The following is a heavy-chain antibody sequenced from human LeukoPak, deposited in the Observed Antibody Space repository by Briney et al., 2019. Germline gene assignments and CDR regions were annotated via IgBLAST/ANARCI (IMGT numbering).Heavy chain of an antibody. Sequence: PSETLSLTCTVSGGSVSSSDYYWSWIRQPPGKGLEWIGYIYYSGSTNYNPSLKSRVTISVDTSKNQFSLKLSSVTAADTAVYYCARGDTAPGVPLGTYGMDVWGQGTTVTVSS. J-gene: IGHJ6*02. V-gene: IGHV4-61*08. D-gene: IGHD5-18*01. CDR1: GGSVSSSDYY. CDR2: IYYSGST. CDR3: ARGDTAPGVPLGTYGMDV.